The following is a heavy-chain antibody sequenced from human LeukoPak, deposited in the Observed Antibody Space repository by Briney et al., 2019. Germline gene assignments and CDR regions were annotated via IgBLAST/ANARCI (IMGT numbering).Heavy chain of an antibody. V-gene: IGHV4-30-2*01. CDR1: GGSISSGGYS. Sequence: SQTLSLTCAVSGGSISSGGYSWSWIRQPPGKGLEWIGYIYHSGSTYYNPSLKSRVTISVDTSKNQFSLKLSSVTAADTAVYYCARSLRYFDWALVRTGYFDYWGQGTLVTVSS. CDR2: IYHSGST. J-gene: IGHJ4*02. D-gene: IGHD3-9*01. CDR3: ARSLRYFDWALVRTGYFDY.